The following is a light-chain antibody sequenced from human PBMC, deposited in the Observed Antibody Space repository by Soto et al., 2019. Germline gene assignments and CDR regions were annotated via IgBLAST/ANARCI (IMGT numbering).Light chain of an antibody. CDR2: SND. CDR3: AVRDDSLNGYV. Sequence: QSVLTQPPSASGTPGQRVTISCFGSSSNIGSNTVNWYRQLPGTAPKLLIYSNDQRPSGVPDRLSGSKSGTSASLAISGLQSEDEAEYYCAVRDDSLNGYVFGTGTKVTVL. J-gene: IGLJ1*01. V-gene: IGLV1-44*01. CDR1: SSNIGSNT.